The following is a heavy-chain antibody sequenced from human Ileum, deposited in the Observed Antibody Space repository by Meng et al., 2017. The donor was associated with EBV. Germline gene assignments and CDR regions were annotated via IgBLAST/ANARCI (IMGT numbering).Heavy chain of an antibody. V-gene: IGHV2-5*01. J-gene: IGHJ5*01. Sequence: ITCKESAPTVVKPTQTLTLTCTFSGFSLSTSGVGVGWIRQPPGKALEWLAMIYGQGDKHYSPSLTSRLTITKDTSKNQVVLTMTNMDSVDTATYYCALRPRQLLRGWFDSWGQGALVTASS. CDR3: ALRPRQLLRGWFDS. CDR2: IYGQGDK. D-gene: IGHD6-13*01. CDR1: GFSLSTSGVG.